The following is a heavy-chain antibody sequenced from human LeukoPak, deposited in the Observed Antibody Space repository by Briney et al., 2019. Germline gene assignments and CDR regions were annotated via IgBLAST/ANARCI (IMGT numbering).Heavy chain of an antibody. Sequence: KSGGSLRLSCAASGFTFSSYSMNWVRQAPGKGLEWVTSISSSSSYIYYADSVKGRFTISRDNAKNSLYLHMNSLRAEDTAVYYCARDKSHSSGWYSSAFDIWGEETMVTVSS. CDR3: ARDKSHSSGWYSSAFDI. D-gene: IGHD6-19*01. CDR2: ISSSSSYI. CDR1: GFTFSSYS. V-gene: IGHV3-21*01. J-gene: IGHJ3*02.